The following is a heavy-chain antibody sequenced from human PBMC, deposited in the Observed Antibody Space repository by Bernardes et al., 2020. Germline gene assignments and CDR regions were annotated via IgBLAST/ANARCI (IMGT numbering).Heavy chain of an antibody. D-gene: IGHD3-10*01. CDR3: ARVGSRITMVQGAEGGWFDP. V-gene: IGHV4-34*01. CDR1: GGSFSGYY. J-gene: IGHJ5*01. CDR2: INNSGST. Sequence: SETLSLTCAVYGGSFSGYYWSWIRQPPGKGLEWIGEINNSGSTNYNPSLKSRVTISVDTSKNQFSLKLSSVTAADTAVYYCARVGSRITMVQGAEGGWFDPWVQRTLVTVSS.